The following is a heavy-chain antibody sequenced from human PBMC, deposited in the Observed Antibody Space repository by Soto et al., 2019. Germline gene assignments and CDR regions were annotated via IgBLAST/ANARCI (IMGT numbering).Heavy chain of an antibody. Sequence: QVQLQESGPGLVKPSQTLSLTCTVSGGSISSGDYYWSWIRQPPGKGLEWIGYIYYSGSTYYNPSLKSRVTISVDTSKNQFSLKLSSVTAADTAVYYCARALLNYYDSSGYYAPYYFDYWGQGTLATVSS. CDR3: ARALLNYYDSSGYYAPYYFDY. V-gene: IGHV4-30-4*01. CDR2: IYYSGST. J-gene: IGHJ4*02. CDR1: GGSISSGDYY. D-gene: IGHD3-22*01.